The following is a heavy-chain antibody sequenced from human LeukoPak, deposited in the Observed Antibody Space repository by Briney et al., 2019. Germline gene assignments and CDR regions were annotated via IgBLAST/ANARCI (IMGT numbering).Heavy chain of an antibody. CDR1: GGSISSGGYS. D-gene: IGHD2-8*01. J-gene: IGHJ5*02. CDR2: INHSGST. CDR3: ASHSPCTNGVCGSWFDP. Sequence: SETLSLTCAVSGGSISSGGYSWSWIRQPPGKGLEWIGEINHSGSTNYNPSLKSRVTISVDTSKNQFSLKLSSVTAADTAVYYCASHSPCTNGVCGSWFDPWGQGTLVTVSS. V-gene: IGHV4-30-2*01.